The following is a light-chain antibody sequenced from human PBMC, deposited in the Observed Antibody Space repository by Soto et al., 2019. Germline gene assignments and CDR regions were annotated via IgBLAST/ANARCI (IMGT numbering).Light chain of an antibody. J-gene: IGLJ1*01. Sequence: QSVLTQPRSVSWSPGQSVAISCTGTNSNLGDYNNVSWYQQHPGKAPKLMISDVSKRPSGVPDRFSGSKSGNTASLTISGLQAEDEADYYCCSSAGTYTYVFGTGTKVT. CDR1: NSNLGDYNN. CDR2: DVS. V-gene: IGLV2-11*01. CDR3: CSSAGTYTYV.